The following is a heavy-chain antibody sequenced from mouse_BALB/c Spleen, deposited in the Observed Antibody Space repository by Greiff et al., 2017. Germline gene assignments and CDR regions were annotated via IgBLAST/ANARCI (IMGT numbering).Heavy chain of an antibody. D-gene: IGHD1-1*01. Sequence: QVQLQQPGAELVKPGTSVKLSCKASGYNFTSYWINWVKLRPGQGLEWIGDIYPGSGSTNYNEKFKSKATLTVDTSSSTAYMQLSSLASEDSALYYCARTLHYYGSSYYAMDYWGQGTSVTVSS. CDR3: ARTLHYYGSSYYAMDY. CDR1: GYNFTSYW. CDR2: IYPGSGST. V-gene: IGHV1-55*01. J-gene: IGHJ4*01.